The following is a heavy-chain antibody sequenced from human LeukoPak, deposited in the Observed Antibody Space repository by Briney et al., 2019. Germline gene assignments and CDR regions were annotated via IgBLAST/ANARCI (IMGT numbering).Heavy chain of an antibody. CDR1: RFTCSDYY. CDR2: IKEDGSEK. CDR3: TTSWYYVVDY. V-gene: IGHV3-7*03. J-gene: IGHJ4*02. Sequence: GGSLRLSCAASRFTCSDYYMTWVRQAPGRGLEWVANIKEDGSEKNYVDSVKGRFTISRDNSKNTLYLQMNSLKTEDTAVYYCTTSWYYVVDYWGQGTLVTVSS. D-gene: IGHD6-13*01.